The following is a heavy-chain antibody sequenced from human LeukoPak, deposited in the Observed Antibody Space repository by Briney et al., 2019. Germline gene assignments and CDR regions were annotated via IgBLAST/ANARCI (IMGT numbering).Heavy chain of an antibody. CDR3: ARVDPCGGDCYSDYYYYMDV. Sequence: PETLSLTCTVSGGTISSYYWSWIRQPPGKGLEWIGYIYYSGNTNYNPSLKSRVTISVDVSKNQFSLKLSSVTSADTAVYYCARVDPCGGDCYSDYYYYMDVWGKGTTVTVSS. V-gene: IGHV4-59*01. CDR2: IYYSGNT. D-gene: IGHD2-21*01. CDR1: GGTISSYY. J-gene: IGHJ6*03.